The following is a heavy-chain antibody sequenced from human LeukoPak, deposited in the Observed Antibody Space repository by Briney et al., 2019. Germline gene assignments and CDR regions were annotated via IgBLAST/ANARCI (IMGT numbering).Heavy chain of an antibody. D-gene: IGHD5-18*01. J-gene: IGHJ4*02. CDR1: GGSFSGYY. Sequence: SDTLSLTCAVYGGSFSGYYWSWIRQPPGKGLEWIGEINHSGSTNYNPSLKSRVTISVDTSKNQFSLKLSSVTAADTAVYYCARGMDTAMATGVFFDYWSQGTLVTVSS. CDR3: ARGMDTAMATGVFFDY. CDR2: INHSGST. V-gene: IGHV4-34*01.